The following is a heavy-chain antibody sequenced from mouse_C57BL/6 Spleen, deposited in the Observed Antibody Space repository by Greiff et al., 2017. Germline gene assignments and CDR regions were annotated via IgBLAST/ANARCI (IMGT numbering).Heavy chain of an antibody. CDR3: ARFDYDLDY. CDR1: GYTFTDYY. J-gene: IGHJ2*01. D-gene: IGHD2-4*01. V-gene: IGHV1-19*01. Sequence: VQLKESGPVLVKPGASVKMSCKASGYTFTDYYMNWVKQSHGKSLEWIGVINPYNGGTSYNQKFKGKATLTVDKSSSTAYMELNSLTSEDSAVYYCARFDYDLDYWGQGTTLTVSS. CDR2: INPYNGGT.